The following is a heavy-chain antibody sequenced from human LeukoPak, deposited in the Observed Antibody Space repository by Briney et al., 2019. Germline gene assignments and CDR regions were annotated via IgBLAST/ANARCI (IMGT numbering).Heavy chain of an antibody. J-gene: IGHJ6*02. Sequence: ASVKVSCKASGGTFSSYAISWVRQAPGQGLEWMGRIIPILGIANYAQKFQGRVTITADKSTSTAYMELSSLRSEDTAVHYCARDVMTTVGGGYYYYGMDVWGQRTTVTVSS. CDR1: GGTFSSYA. V-gene: IGHV1-69*04. CDR3: ARDVMTTVGGGYYYYGMDV. D-gene: IGHD4-23*01. CDR2: IIPILGIA.